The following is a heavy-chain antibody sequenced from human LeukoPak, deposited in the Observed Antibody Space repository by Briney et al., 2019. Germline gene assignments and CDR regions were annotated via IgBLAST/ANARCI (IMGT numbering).Heavy chain of an antibody. D-gene: IGHD3-22*01. CDR1: GFTFSSYA. Sequence: PGRSLRLSCAASGFTFSSYAMHWVRQAPGKGLEWVAVISYDGSNKYYADSVKGRFTISRDNSKNTLYLQMNSLRAEDTAVYYCAKSEADSSGYLGKWGINAFDIWGQGTMVTVSS. CDR2: ISYDGSNK. V-gene: IGHV3-30-3*02. J-gene: IGHJ3*02. CDR3: AKSEADSSGYLGKWGINAFDI.